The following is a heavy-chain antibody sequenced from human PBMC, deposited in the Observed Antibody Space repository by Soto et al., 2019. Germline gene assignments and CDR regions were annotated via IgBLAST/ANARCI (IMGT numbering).Heavy chain of an antibody. Sequence: SVKVSCKASGGTFSSYAISWVRQAPGQGLEWMGGIIPIFGTANYAQKFQGRVTITADESTSTAYMELSSLRSDDTAVYYCARDAFWSGYYTGREYAAIDIWGQGTMVTVSS. CDR1: GGTFSSYA. D-gene: IGHD3-3*01. CDR2: IIPIFGTA. V-gene: IGHV1-69*13. CDR3: ARDAFWSGYYTGREYAAIDI. J-gene: IGHJ3*02.